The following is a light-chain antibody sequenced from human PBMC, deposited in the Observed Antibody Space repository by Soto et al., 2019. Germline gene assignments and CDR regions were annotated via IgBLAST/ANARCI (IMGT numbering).Light chain of an antibody. CDR3: QQANSFPFT. J-gene: IGKJ1*01. CDR2: GAS. V-gene: IGKV1-12*01. CDR1: QDVSNW. Sequence: IHRSQTTPSVAASVGFRVSISCRASQDVSNWLAWYQQKPGTAPTLLIYGASTLQSGVPPRYSGSGSGTDFTLAISSLQPEDFASYYCQQANSFPFTFAQGTRLEIK.